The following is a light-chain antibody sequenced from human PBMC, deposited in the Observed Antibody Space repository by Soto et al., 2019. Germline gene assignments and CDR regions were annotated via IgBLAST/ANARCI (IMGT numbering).Light chain of an antibody. V-gene: IGKV3-11*01. CDR2: DSS. CDR3: QQRSDWPST. J-gene: IGKJ4*01. CDR1: QSVGTY. Sequence: EIVLTQSPATLSLSPGERATLSCRASQSVGTYFAWYQQKTGQAPRLLIYDSSNRATSIPARFSGSGSGTDFTLTISSLEPEDFAVYYCQQRSDWPSTFGGGTKVEIK.